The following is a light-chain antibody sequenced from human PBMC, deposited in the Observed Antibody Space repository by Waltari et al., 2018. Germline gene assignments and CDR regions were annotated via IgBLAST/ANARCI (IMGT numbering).Light chain of an antibody. CDR2: INN. V-gene: IGLV1-44*01. CDR1: SPNIGSYI. Sequence: QSVLTQPPSASGTPGQRVTISCSGRSPNIGSYIVNWYQKLPGTAPKLPIYINNQRPSGVPDRFSGSKSGTSASLAISGLQSEDEADYYCAGWDDRLNGVVFGGGTKLTVL. J-gene: IGLJ3*02. CDR3: AGWDDRLNGVV.